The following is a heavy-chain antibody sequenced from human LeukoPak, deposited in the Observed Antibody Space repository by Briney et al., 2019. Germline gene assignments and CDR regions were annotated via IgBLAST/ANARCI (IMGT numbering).Heavy chain of an antibody. J-gene: IGHJ5*02. CDR3: ARDRGPGWFGP. CDR1: GFTFSSYA. Sequence: GGSLRLSCAASGFTFSSYAMSWVRQAPGKGLEWVSAISGSGGSTYYADSVKGRFTTSRDNSKNTVYLQMNNLRPEDTAVYYCARDRGPGWFGPWGQGTLVTVSS. D-gene: IGHD3-10*01. V-gene: IGHV3-23*01. CDR2: ISGSGGST.